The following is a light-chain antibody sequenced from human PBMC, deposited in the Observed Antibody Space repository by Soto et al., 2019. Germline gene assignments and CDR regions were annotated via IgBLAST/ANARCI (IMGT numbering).Light chain of an antibody. CDR1: QSISSW. J-gene: IGKJ1*01. V-gene: IGKV1-5*01. Sequence: DIQMTQSPSTLSATAGDRVTITCRASQSISSWLAWYQHKPGKAPKLLIYDASNLDSGVPSRFSGSGSATEFSLTISNLQPDDCATYYCQQYGNYWTFGQGTKVDIK. CDR2: DAS. CDR3: QQYGNYWT.